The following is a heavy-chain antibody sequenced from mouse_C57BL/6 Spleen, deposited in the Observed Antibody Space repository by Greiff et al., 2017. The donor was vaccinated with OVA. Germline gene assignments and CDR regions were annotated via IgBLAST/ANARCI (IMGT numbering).Heavy chain of an antibody. J-gene: IGHJ2*01. Sequence: QVQLKQPGAELVKPGASVKLSCKASGYTFTSYWMHWVKQRPGQGLEWIGMIHPNSGSTNYNEKFKSKATLTVDKSSSTAYMQLSSLTSEDPAVYYCARRGYYGSSDYWGQGTTLTVSS. CDR2: IHPNSGST. CDR1: GYTFTSYW. CDR3: ARRGYYGSSDY. D-gene: IGHD1-1*01. V-gene: IGHV1-64*01.